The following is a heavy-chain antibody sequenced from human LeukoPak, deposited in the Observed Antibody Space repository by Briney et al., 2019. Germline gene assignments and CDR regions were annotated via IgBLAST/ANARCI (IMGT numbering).Heavy chain of an antibody. Sequence: SETLSLTCTVSGGSISSYYWSWIRQPPGKGLEWIGYIYYSGSTNYNPSLKSRVTISVDTSKNQFSLKLSSVTAADTAVYYCARWDYPMIGVGYFDLWGRGTLVTVSS. J-gene: IGHJ2*01. D-gene: IGHD3-16*01. V-gene: IGHV4-59*08. CDR3: ARWDYPMIGVGYFDL. CDR2: IYYSGST. CDR1: GGSISSYY.